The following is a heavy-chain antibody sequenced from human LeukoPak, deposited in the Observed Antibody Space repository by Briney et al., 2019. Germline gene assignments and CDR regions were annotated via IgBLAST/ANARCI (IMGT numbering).Heavy chain of an antibody. D-gene: IGHD5-18*01. CDR1: GGSISSSSYY. J-gene: IGHJ2*01. V-gene: IGHV4-39*01. CDR3: ARPASVVDTAITSWVCDL. Sequence: TSETLSLTCTVSGGSISSSSYYWGWIRHPPGTGLEWIGSIYYSGSTYYNPSLKSRVTISVDTSKNQFSVKLSSVPPAGRACVDCARPASVVDTAITSWVCDLWGRGTLVSVSS. CDR2: IYYSGST.